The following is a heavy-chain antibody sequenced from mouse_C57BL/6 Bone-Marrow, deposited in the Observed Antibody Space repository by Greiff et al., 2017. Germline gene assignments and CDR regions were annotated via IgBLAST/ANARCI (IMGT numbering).Heavy chain of an antibody. CDR2: ISDGGSYT. CDR1: GFTFSSYA. Sequence: EVHLVESGGGLVKPGGSLKLSCAASGFTFSSYAMSWVRQTPEKRLEWVATISDGGSYTYYPNNVKGRFTISRDNAKNNLYLQMSHLKSEDTAMYYCAGDHGNSNWGQGTLVTVSA. V-gene: IGHV5-4*01. CDR3: AGDHGNSN. J-gene: IGHJ3*01. D-gene: IGHD2-1*01.